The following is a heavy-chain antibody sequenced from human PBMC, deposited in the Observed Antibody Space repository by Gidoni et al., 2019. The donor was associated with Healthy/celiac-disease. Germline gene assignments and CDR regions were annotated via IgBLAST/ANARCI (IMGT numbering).Heavy chain of an antibody. V-gene: IGHV3-66*01. CDR1: GFTVSSNY. Sequence: EVQLVESGGGFVQPGGSLRLSCAASGFTVSSNYMSWVRHAPGKGLEWVSVIYSGGSTYYADSVKGRFTISRDNSKNTLYLQMNSLRAEDTAVYYCARSQNCSSTSCYNLWAFDIWGQGTMVTVSS. J-gene: IGHJ3*02. CDR3: ARSQNCSSTSCYNLWAFDI. D-gene: IGHD2-2*02. CDR2: IYSGGST.